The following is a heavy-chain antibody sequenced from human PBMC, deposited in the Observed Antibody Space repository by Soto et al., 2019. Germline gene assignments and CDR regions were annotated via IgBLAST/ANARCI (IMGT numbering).Heavy chain of an antibody. D-gene: IGHD3-22*01. CDR2: IPYDGSNK. J-gene: IGHJ4*02. CDR3: AKDSAYYYDGSGPFDY. Sequence: RLSDAASEFTFRSYGMHRVSKAPGKGLEWVAVIPYDGSNKYYADSVKGRFTISRDNSKNTLYLQMNSLRAEDTAVYYCAKDSAYYYDGSGPFDYWGQGILVTVSS. V-gene: IGHV3-30*18. CDR1: EFTFRSYG.